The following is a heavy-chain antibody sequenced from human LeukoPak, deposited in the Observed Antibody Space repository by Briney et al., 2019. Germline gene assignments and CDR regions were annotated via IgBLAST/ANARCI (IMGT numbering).Heavy chain of an antibody. V-gene: IGHV3-30-3*01. CDR1: GFTFSSYA. CDR2: ISYDGSNK. J-gene: IGHJ6*02. CDR3: ARDSYGMDV. Sequence: GGSLRLSCAASGFTFSSYAMHWVRQAPGRGLEWVAVISYDGSNKYYADSVKGRFTISRDNSKNTLYLQMNSLRAEDTAVYYCARDSYGMDVWGQGTTVTVSS.